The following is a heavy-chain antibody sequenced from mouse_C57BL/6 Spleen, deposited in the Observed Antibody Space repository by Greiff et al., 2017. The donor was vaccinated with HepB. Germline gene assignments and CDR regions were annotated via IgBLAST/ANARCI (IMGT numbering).Heavy chain of an antibody. Sequence: EVQLQQSGPVLVKPGASVKMSCKASGYTFTDYYMNWVKQSHGKSLEWIGVINPYNGGTSYNQKFKGKATLTVDKSSSTAYMELKSLTSEDSAVYYCAREGYYYGSSSYYFDYWGQGTTLTVSS. CDR1: GYTFTDYY. CDR3: AREGYYYGSSSYYFDY. CDR2: INPYNGGT. V-gene: IGHV1-19*01. J-gene: IGHJ2*01. D-gene: IGHD1-1*01.